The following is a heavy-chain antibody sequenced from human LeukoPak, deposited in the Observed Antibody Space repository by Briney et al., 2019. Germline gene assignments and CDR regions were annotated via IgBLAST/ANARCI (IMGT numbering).Heavy chain of an antibody. D-gene: IGHD3-10*01. CDR1: GFTFNIYW. V-gene: IGHV3-7*01. Sequence: GGSLRLSCAASGFTFNIYWMSWVRQAPGKGLEWVANINQDGSEKYFVDSVRGRFTISRDNAKNSLYLQMDSLRVEDTAVYYCAKVAKYYYGSETYYFFEHWGQGTPVTASS. J-gene: IGHJ4*02. CDR2: INQDGSEK. CDR3: AKVAKYYYGSETYYFFEH.